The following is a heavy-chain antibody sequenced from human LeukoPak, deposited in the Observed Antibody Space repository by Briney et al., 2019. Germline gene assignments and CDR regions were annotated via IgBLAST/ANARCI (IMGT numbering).Heavy chain of an antibody. D-gene: IGHD2-2*01. CDR2: ISAYNGNT. V-gene: IGHV1-18*01. Sequence: GASVKVSCKASGYTFTSYGISWVRQAPGQGLEWMGWISAYNGNTNYAQKLQGRVTMTTDTSTSTAYMELRSLRSDDTAVYYCARESPRDIVVVPAAYLIDNWFDPWGQGTLATVSS. CDR1: GYTFTSYG. CDR3: ARESPRDIVVVPAAYLIDNWFDP. J-gene: IGHJ5*02.